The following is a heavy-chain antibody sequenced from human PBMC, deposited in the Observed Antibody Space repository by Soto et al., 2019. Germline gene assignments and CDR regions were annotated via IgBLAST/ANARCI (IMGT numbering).Heavy chain of an antibody. Sequence: SVKVSCKASGYTFSDYYIHWVRQAPGQGLEWMGWINPNSGGTKYAPKFQGGVTMTRDTSITTAYMELSRLRSGDTAVYYCAREPATAKPEGVDFWGQGTLVPAPQ. CDR2: INPNSGGT. D-gene: IGHD1-1*01. CDR3: AREPATAKPEGVDF. CDR1: GYTFSDYY. V-gene: IGHV1-2*02. J-gene: IGHJ4*02.